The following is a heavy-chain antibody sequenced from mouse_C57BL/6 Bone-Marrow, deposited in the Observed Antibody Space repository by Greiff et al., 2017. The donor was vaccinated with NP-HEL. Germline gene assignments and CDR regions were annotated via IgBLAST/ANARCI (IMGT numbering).Heavy chain of an antibody. CDR1: GYTFTSYG. CDR3: ARERRSSHQAWFAY. Sequence: QVQLKESGAELARPGASVKLSCKASGYTFTSYGISWVKQRTGQGLEWIGEIYPRSGNTYYNEKFKGKATLTADKSSSTAYMELRSLTSEDSAVYFCARERRSSHQAWFAYWGQGTLVTVSA. J-gene: IGHJ3*01. D-gene: IGHD1-1*01. V-gene: IGHV1-81*01. CDR2: IYPRSGNT.